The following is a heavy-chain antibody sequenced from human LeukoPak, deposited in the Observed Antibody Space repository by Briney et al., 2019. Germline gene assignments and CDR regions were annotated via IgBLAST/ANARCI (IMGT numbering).Heavy chain of an antibody. CDR3: ARSTRSTYCSGGSCPSPTFDY. Sequence: ASVKVSCKASGYTFNSYYMHWVRQAPGQGLEWMGIINPSGGSTSYAQKFQGRVTMTRDTSTSTVYMELSRLRSDDTAVYYCARSTRSTYCSGGSCPSPTFDYWGQGTLVTVSS. D-gene: IGHD2-15*01. CDR2: INPSGGST. V-gene: IGHV1-46*02. J-gene: IGHJ4*02. CDR1: GYTFNSYY.